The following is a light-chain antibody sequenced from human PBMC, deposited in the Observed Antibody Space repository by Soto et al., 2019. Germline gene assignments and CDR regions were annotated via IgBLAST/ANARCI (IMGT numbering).Light chain of an antibody. V-gene: IGKV1-5*01. CDR1: QSISNW. J-gene: IGKJ1*01. CDR3: QHYATSPWT. CDR2: DAS. Sequence: DLQLTQSPSTLSASVGDRVTITCRASQSISNWLAWYQQKPGKAPKLLIYDASNLESGVPSSFSGSGSGTEFALTISRLEPEDLAVYCCQHYATSPWTFGQGTK.